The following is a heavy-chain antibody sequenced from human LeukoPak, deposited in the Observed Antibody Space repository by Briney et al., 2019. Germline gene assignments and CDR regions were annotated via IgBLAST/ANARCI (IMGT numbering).Heavy chain of an antibody. CDR3: VRNWNLDS. CDR2: INSDESST. V-gene: IGHV3-74*01. D-gene: IGHD1-1*01. Sequence: GGSLRLSCAASGFTFSRYWMHWVRQAPGKGLVWVSHINSDESSTGYADSVKGRFTISRDNAKNTLYLQMNSLTAEDTAVYYCVRNWNLDSWGQGTLVTVSS. CDR1: GFTFSRYW. J-gene: IGHJ4*02.